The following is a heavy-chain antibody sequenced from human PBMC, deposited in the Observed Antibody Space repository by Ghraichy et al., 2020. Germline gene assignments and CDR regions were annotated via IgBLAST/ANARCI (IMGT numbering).Heavy chain of an antibody. CDR3: SNWARNYYDSSGYYYGSYKRAGGDEKRYGVSERNADY. CDR2: ISGSGGST. Sequence: GGSLRLSCAASGFTFSSYAMSWVRQAPGKGLEWVSAISGSGGSTYYADSVKGRFTISRDNSKNTLYLQMNSLRADDTAVYYCSNWARNYYDSSGYYYGSYKRAGGDEKRYGVSERNADYWGQVTLVTVSS. CDR1: GFTFSSYA. D-gene: IGHD3-22*01. V-gene: IGHV3-23*01. J-gene: IGHJ4*02.